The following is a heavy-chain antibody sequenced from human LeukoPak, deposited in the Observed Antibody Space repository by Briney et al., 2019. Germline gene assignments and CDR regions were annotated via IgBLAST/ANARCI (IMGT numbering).Heavy chain of an antibody. D-gene: IGHD2-2*01. J-gene: IGHJ6*02. Sequence: SETLSLTCTVSGGSISSSSYYWGWIRQPPGKGLEWIGSIYYSGSTYYNPSLKSRVTISVDTSKNQFSLRLTSVTSADTAVYYCARDWWLGSPSLQGYFFGLDVWGQGTTVTVSS. CDR3: ARDWWLGSPSLQGYFFGLDV. CDR2: IYYSGST. CDR1: GGSISSSSYY. V-gene: IGHV4-39*07.